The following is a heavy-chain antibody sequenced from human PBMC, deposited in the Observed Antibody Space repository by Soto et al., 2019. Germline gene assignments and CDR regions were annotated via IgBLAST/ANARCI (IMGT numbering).Heavy chain of an antibody. CDR1: GGTLSSYT. CDR3: AAADSEYYDFWSGYPTAFDI. V-gene: IGHV1-69*02. Sequence: RASVKVSCKASGGTLSSYTFSWVRQAPGQGLEWMGRVIPNLGVTNYAKKFQGRVTIVVDTSTSTAYMELSSLRSEDTAVYYCAAADSEYYDFWSGYPTAFDIWGQGTMVTVSS. J-gene: IGHJ3*02. CDR2: VIPNLGVT. D-gene: IGHD3-3*01.